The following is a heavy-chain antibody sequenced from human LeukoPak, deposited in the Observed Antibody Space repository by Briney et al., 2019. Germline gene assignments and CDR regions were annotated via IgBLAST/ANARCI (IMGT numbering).Heavy chain of an antibody. J-gene: IGHJ4*02. D-gene: IGHD6-13*01. Sequence: GGSLRLSCAASRFAFSSYWMHWVRQAPGKGLVWVSRINTDGSSTSYADSVKGRFTISRDNAKNTLYLQMNSLRAEDTAVYYCARVSSSSWWALDYWGQGTLVTVSS. V-gene: IGHV3-74*01. CDR2: INTDGSST. CDR1: RFAFSSYW. CDR3: ARVSSSSWWALDY.